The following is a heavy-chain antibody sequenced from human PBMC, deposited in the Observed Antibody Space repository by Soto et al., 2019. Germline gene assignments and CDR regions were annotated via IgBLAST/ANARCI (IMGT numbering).Heavy chain of an antibody. Sequence: QVQLQESGPGLVKPSQTLSLTCTVSGGSISSGDYFWSWIRHSPGKGLGWIGYISSIGSTYYNPSLKSRVSVSRDTSKNQFSLKLSSVTTTDTAVYYCARGLVIRPYYYHGMDVWGQGTTVTVSS. V-gene: IGHV4-30-4*01. D-gene: IGHD3-9*01. J-gene: IGHJ6*02. CDR1: GGSISSGDYF. CDR3: ARGLVIRPYYYHGMDV. CDR2: ISSIGST.